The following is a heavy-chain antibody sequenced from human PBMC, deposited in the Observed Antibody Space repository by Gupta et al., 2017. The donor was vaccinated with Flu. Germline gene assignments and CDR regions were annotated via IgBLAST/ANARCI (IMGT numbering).Heavy chain of an antibody. CDR2: INHNGDT. CDR3: AKALYGDRPNGFDP. Sequence: QVLLEQGGAELLKPSETLSLTCAASSGPFNGYFWTWIGQAPGKRLECIGHINHNGDTEFNPSFESRVTIAVDTAKNQFSLNLKSVTASDAAGYFCAKALYGDRPNGFDPWGQGTLVTVS. CDR1: SGPFNGYF. J-gene: IGHJ5*02. V-gene: IGHV4-34*01. D-gene: IGHD4-17*01.